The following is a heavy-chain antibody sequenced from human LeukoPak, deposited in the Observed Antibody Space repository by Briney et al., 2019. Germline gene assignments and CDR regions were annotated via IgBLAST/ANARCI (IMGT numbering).Heavy chain of an antibody. V-gene: IGHV3-7*01. J-gene: IGHJ4*01. CDR1: GFTFSSYW. D-gene: IGHD6-13*01. CDR3: ARDGTAPGLYFDL. CDR2: IRQDGNEK. Sequence: GGSLRLSCAASGFTFSSYWMHWVRQAPGKGLEWVASIRQDGNEKSYVDSVKGRFTISRDNTKDSLYLQIDSLRAEDTAMYFCARDGTAPGLYFDLWGQGTLVTVSS.